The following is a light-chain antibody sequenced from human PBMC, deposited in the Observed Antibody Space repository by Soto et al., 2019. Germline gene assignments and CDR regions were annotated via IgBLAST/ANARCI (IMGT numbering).Light chain of an antibody. Sequence: TQSPSSLSASPGERATLSCRASQSVSSSYLAWYQQKPGQSPRLLIHSASSRATGIPDRFSGSGSGTDFTLTISRLEPEDFVVYYCQQYSSSPLTFGGGTKVDIK. CDR1: QSVSSSY. CDR2: SAS. CDR3: QQYSSSPLT. V-gene: IGKV3-20*01. J-gene: IGKJ4*01.